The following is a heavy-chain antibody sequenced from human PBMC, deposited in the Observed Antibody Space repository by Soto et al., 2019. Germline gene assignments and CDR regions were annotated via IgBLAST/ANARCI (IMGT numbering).Heavy chain of an antibody. CDR1: GVSFNNNG. CDR3: ARGLYYGSGSYSPYGMDV. V-gene: IGHV1-69*01. D-gene: IGHD3-10*01. Sequence: QVQLVQSGAEVKQPGSSVKVSCKTSGVSFNNNGIGWVRQAPGHGLEWMGGVSPPFRTSNYARKFQGRILITADASTGTVNMALSSLTSEDTAQYYCARGLYYGSGSYSPYGMDVWGQGTTVTVSS. CDR2: VSPPFRTS. J-gene: IGHJ6*02.